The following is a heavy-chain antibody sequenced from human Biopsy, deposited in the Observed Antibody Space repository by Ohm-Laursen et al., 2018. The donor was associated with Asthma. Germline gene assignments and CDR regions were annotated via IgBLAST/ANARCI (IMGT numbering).Heavy chain of an antibody. J-gene: IGHJ5*02. D-gene: IGHD4-17*01. V-gene: IGHV4-31*03. CDR3: ARTTYGHDGFDP. CDR1: GGSINIGDYY. CDR2: IYYSGST. Sequence: TLSLTCTVSGGSINIGDYYWSWIRQHPVKGLEWIGHIYYSGSTYYNPSLKSRVSISQDTSKNQFSLSLTSVTAADTAVYYCARTTYGHDGFDPWGQGTLVTVSS.